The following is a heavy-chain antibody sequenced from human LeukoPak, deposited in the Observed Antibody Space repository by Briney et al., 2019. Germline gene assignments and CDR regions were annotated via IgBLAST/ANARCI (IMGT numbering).Heavy chain of an antibody. CDR1: GFTSSNAW. Sequence: GGSLRLSCAASGFTSSNAWMNWVRQAPGKGLEWVGRIKTKSDGGTTDYTAPVKGRFTISRDDSKNTLYLQMHSLKIEDTAMYYCAGDYDHFDVWGRGTLVTVSS. CDR3: AGDYDHFDV. CDR2: IKTKSDGGTT. J-gene: IGHJ2*01. D-gene: IGHD4-17*01. V-gene: IGHV3-15*01.